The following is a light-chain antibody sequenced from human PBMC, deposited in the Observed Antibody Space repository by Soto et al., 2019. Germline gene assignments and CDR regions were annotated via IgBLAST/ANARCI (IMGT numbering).Light chain of an antibody. Sequence: DIQMTQSPSSLSASVGDRVTITCRASQGISTYLNWYQQKPGKAPKLLIYAASSLQSGVPSRFSGSGSETDFTLTISSLQHEDFATYSCRQSYSTTWTFGQGTKADIK. CDR2: AAS. CDR1: QGISTY. J-gene: IGKJ1*01. V-gene: IGKV1-39*01. CDR3: RQSYSTTWT.